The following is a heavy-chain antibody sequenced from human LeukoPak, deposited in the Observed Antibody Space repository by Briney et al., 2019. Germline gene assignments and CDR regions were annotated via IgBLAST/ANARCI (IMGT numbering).Heavy chain of an antibody. V-gene: IGHV3-30*18. Sequence: GGSLRLPCAASGFTFSSYGMHWVRQAPGKGLEWVAVISYDGSNKYYADSVKGRFTISRDNSKNTLYLQMNSLRAEDTAVYYCAKDDSRYSYAQYFDYWGQGTLVTVSS. CDR1: GFTFSSYG. CDR3: AKDDSRYSYAQYFDY. J-gene: IGHJ4*02. CDR2: ISYDGSNK. D-gene: IGHD5-18*01.